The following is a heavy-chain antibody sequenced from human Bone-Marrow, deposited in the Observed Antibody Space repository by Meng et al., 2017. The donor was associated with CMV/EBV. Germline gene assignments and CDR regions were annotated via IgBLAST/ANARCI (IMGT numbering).Heavy chain of an antibody. Sequence: GESLKISCAASGFTFDTYGMHWVRQAPGKGLEWIAFIRYDGDDQLYADSVQGRFTVSRDNAKNSLYLQMNSLRAEDTAVYYLARTVAGTGSAGFDPWGQGTLVTVSS. CDR1: GFTFDTYG. J-gene: IGHJ5*02. V-gene: IGHV3-30*02. D-gene: IGHD6-19*01. CDR3: ARTVAGTGSAGFDP. CDR2: IRYDGDDQ.